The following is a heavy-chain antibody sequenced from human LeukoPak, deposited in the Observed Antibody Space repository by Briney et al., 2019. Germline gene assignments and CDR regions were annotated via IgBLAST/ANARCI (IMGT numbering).Heavy chain of an antibody. V-gene: IGHV3-30*02. J-gene: IGHJ4*02. Sequence: GGSLRLSCAASGFTFSSYSMNWVRQAPGKGLEWVAFIRYDGSNKYYADSVKGRFTISRDNSKNTLYLQMNSLRAEDTAVYYCAKDRLGSSFSFDYWGQGTLVTVSS. CDR1: GFTFSSYS. CDR3: AKDRLGSSFSFDY. D-gene: IGHD6-6*01. CDR2: IRYDGSNK.